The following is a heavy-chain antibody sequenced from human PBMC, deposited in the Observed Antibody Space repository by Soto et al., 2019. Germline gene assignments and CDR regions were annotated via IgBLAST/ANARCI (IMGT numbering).Heavy chain of an antibody. CDR2: IYYSGST. CDR3: ARDSGYCSSTSCYGIDY. CDR1: GGSLSSGGYY. Sequence: TSETLSLTCTVSGGSLSSGGYYWSWIRQHPGKGLEWIGYIYYSGSTYYNPSLKSRVTISVDTSKNQFSLKLSSVTAADTAVYYCARDSGYCSSTSCYGIDYWGQGTLVTVSS. D-gene: IGHD2-2*03. J-gene: IGHJ4*02. V-gene: IGHV4-31*03.